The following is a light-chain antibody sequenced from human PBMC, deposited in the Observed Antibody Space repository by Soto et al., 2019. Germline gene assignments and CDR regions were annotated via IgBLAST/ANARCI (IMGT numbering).Light chain of an antibody. V-gene: IGKV2-30*01. Sequence: DVVMTQSPLSLPVTLGQPASISCSSSQSLVYRDGNTHLSWFHQRPVQSPRLLIYKVSNRDSGVPDRFSGSGSGTYYILQISRVEAEDVGVYYCMQGTPWPPVTFGQGTKVEI. CDR3: MQGTPWPPVT. CDR1: QSLVYRDGNTH. J-gene: IGKJ1*01. CDR2: KVS.